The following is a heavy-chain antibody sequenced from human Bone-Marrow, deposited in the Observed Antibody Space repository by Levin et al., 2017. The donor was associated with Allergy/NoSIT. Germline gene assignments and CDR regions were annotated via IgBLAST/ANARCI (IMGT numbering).Heavy chain of an antibody. CDR3: AHRSTAAAGWGHFVY. J-gene: IGHJ4*02. Sequence: SGPTLVKPTQTLTLTCTFSGFSLSTSEMGVGWIRPPPGKALEWLALFYWNDDKKYSPSLKNRLTVTKDTSKNQVVLTMTNMDPVDTATYYCAHRSTAAAGWGHFVYGGQGTLVTVSS. D-gene: IGHD1-26*01. CDR2: FYWNDDK. V-gene: IGHV2-5*01. CDR1: GFSLSTSEMG.